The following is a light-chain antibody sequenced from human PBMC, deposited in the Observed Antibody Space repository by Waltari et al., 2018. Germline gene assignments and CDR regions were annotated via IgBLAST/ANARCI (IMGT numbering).Light chain of an antibody. CDR1: QAIFTY. CDR3: QQSYSSPYT. J-gene: IGKJ2*01. CDR2: STS. V-gene: IGKV1-39*01. Sequence: DIQMTQSPSSLSASVGETDTITCRASQAIFTYVNWYQQKLVKTPKLLIHSTSYIHTGIPSRFTASGSGTHFTLTITNLQPEDFATYHCQQSYSSPYTFGQGTKLEIE.